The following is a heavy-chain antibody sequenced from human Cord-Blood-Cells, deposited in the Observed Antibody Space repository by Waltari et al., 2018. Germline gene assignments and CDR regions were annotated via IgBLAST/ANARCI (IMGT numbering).Heavy chain of an antibody. Sequence: QVQLVQSGAEVKKPGASVKVSCKASGYTFTGYYMHWVRQAPGQGLEWMGWINPNSGATNYAQKFQGRVTMTRDTSISTAYMELSRLRSDDTAVYYCAREIDSGYDFDYWGQGTLVTVSS. V-gene: IGHV1-2*02. D-gene: IGHD5-12*01. J-gene: IGHJ4*02. CDR3: AREIDSGYDFDY. CDR1: GYTFTGYY. CDR2: INPNSGAT.